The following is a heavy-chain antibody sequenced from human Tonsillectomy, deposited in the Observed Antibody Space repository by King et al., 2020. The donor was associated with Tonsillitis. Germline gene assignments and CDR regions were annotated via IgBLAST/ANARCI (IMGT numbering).Heavy chain of an antibody. D-gene: IGHD3-3*01. CDR1: GGSISSYY. Sequence: QLQESGPGLVKPSETLSLTCTVSGGSISSYYWSWIRQPPGKGLEWIGYIYYSGSTNYNPSLKSRVTISVDTSKNQFSLKLSSVTAADTAVYYCARADSYDFWCGYSLGAFDIWGQGTMVTVSS. V-gene: IGHV4-59*01. CDR2: IYYSGST. CDR3: ARADSYDFWCGYSLGAFDI. J-gene: IGHJ3*02.